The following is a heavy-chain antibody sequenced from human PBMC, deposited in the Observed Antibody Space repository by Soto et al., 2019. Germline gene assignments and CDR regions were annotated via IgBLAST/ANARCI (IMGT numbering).Heavy chain of an antibody. J-gene: IGHJ6*02. Sequence: PSETLSLTCTVSGGSISSYYWSWIRQPPGKGLEWIGYIYYSGSTNYNPSLKSRVTISVDTSKNQFSLKLSSVTAADTAVYYCAREDTVAGMDVWGQGTTVTAP. V-gene: IGHV4-59*01. D-gene: IGHD5-18*01. CDR2: IYYSGST. CDR3: AREDTVAGMDV. CDR1: GGSISSYY.